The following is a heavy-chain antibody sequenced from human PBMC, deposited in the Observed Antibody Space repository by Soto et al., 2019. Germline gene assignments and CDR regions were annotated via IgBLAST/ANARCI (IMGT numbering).Heavy chain of an antibody. J-gene: IGHJ4*02. V-gene: IGHV3-48*01. CDR2: ITSTSSAI. D-gene: IGHD3-10*01. CDR3: ARGGPTYGSGSYSFDY. Sequence: GGSLRLSCAASGFPFSFHSMSWVRQAPGKGLEWISYITSTSSAIYYADSVKGRFTISRDNSKNTLYLQMNSLRAEDTAVYYCARGGPTYGSGSYSFDYWGQGTLVTVSS. CDR1: GFPFSFHS.